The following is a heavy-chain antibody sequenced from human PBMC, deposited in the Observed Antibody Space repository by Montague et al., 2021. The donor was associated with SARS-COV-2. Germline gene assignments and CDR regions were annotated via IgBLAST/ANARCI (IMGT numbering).Heavy chain of an antibody. Sequence: SETLSLTCTVSGGSISSYYWSWIRQPPGKGLEWIGYIYHSGSTNYNPSLKSRVTISVDTSKNQFSLKLSSVTAADTAVYYCARHFPAPIFGVVINPVGMDVWGQGTTVTVSS. CDR1: GGSISSYY. D-gene: IGHD3-3*01. J-gene: IGHJ6*02. CDR3: ARHFPAPIFGVVINPVGMDV. CDR2: IYHSGST. V-gene: IGHV4-59*08.